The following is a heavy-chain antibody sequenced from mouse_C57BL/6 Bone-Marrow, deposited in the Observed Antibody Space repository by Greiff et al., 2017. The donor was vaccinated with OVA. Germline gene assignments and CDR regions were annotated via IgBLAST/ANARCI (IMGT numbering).Heavy chain of an antibody. V-gene: IGHV5-12*01. CDR2: ISNGGGST. CDR3: ARLDAMDY. CDR1: GFTFSDFY. Sequence: EVKVVESGGGLVQPGGSLKLSCAASGFTFSDFYMYWIRQTPEKRLEWVAYISNGGGSTYYPDTVKGRFTISRDNAKNTLSLQMSRLKSEDTAMYYCARLDAMDYWGQGTSVTVSS. J-gene: IGHJ4*01.